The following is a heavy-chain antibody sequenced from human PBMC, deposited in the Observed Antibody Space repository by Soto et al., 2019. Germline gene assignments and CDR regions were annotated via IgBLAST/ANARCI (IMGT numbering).Heavy chain of an antibody. CDR2: ISAYNGNT. Sequence: ASVKVSCKASGYTFTSYGISWVRQAPGQGLEWMGWISAYNGNTNYAQKLQGRVTMTTDTSTSTAYMELRSLRSDDTAVYYCALRVDYDILTGTIDPWGQGTLVTVYS. CDR1: GYTFTSYG. J-gene: IGHJ5*02. CDR3: ALRVDYDILTGTIDP. D-gene: IGHD3-9*01. V-gene: IGHV1-18*01.